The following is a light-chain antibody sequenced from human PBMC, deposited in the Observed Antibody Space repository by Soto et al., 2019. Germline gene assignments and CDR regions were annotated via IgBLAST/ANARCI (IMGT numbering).Light chain of an antibody. CDR2: DAS. Sequence: DIQMTQSPSTLSASVGDRVTITCRASQSISSWLAWYQQKPGKATKLLIYDASSLESGVPSRFSGSGSGKEFTLTIRSLQPDDFATYYCQQYNSYSSYPFGQGTKLEIK. CDR1: QSISSW. V-gene: IGKV1-5*01. J-gene: IGKJ2*01. CDR3: QQYNSYSSYP.